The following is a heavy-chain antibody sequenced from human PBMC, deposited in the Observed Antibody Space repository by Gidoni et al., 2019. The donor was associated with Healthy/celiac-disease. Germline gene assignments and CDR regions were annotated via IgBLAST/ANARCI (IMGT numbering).Heavy chain of an antibody. D-gene: IGHD3-10*01. CDR3: ARGSTMVRRVISGMDV. CDR1: GGSFSGYY. Sequence: QVQLQLWGAGLLKPVETLSLTCAVYGGSFSGYYWSWICQPPGKGLEWIGEINHSGSTNYNPSLKSRVTISVNTSKNQFSLKLSSVTAADTAVYYCARGSTMVRRVISGMDVWGQGTTVTVSS. CDR2: INHSGST. J-gene: IGHJ6*02. V-gene: IGHV4-34*01.